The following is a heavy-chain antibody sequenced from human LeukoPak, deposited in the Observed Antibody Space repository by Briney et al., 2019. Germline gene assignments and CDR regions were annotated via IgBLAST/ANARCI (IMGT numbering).Heavy chain of an antibody. CDR3: ARGVAGLTAMDV. CDR1: GFTFSSYA. V-gene: IGHV3-23*01. D-gene: IGHD2-21*02. CDR2: ISGSGGSA. J-gene: IGHJ6*04. Sequence: GGSLRLSCAASGFTFSSYAMSWVRQAPGKGLEWVSAISGSGGSAYYADSVKGRFTISRDNSKNTLYLQMNSLRAEDTAVYYCARGVAGLTAMDVWGKGTTVTVSS.